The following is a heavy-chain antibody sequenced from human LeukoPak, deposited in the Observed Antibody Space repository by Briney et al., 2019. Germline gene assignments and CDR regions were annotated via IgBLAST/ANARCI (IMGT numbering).Heavy chain of an antibody. J-gene: IGHJ5*02. CDR1: GYTFTGYY. Sequence: ASVKVSCKASGYTFTGYYMHWVRQAPGQGLEWVGWIHPNSGGTNYAQNFQGRVTMTRDTSISTAYMELSRLRYDDTAVYYCARDRGEADIVVVVAATSWFDPWGQGTLVTVSS. D-gene: IGHD2-15*01. CDR3: ARDRGEADIVVVVAATSWFDP. CDR2: IHPNSGGT. V-gene: IGHV1-2*02.